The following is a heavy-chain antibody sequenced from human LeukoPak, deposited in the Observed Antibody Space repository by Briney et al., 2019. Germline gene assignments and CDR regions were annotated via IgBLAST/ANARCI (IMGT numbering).Heavy chain of an antibody. CDR1: GGSISSYY. CDR2: IYYSGST. CDR3: AKTLFGSGWYDGNWFDP. D-gene: IGHD6-19*01. J-gene: IGHJ5*02. V-gene: IGHV4-59*08. Sequence: SETLSLTCTVSGGSISSYYRSWIRQPPGKGLEWIGYIYYSGSTNYNPSLKSRVTISVDTSKNQFSLKLSSVTAADTAVCYCAKTLFGSGWYDGNWFDPWGQGTLVTVSS.